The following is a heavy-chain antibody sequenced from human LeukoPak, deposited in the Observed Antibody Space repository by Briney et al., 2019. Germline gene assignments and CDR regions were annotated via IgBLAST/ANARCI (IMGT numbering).Heavy chain of an antibody. D-gene: IGHD2-2*01. J-gene: IGHJ4*02. Sequence: PSETLSLTCTVYGGSLTSNYWSWIRQPPGKGLEWIGYINNSGRTNYKPAPKSRVTISLDTSKNQLSLKLTSVTAADTAVYFCARLDCSNYSIDYWGQGTLVTVSS. CDR1: GGSLTSNY. V-gene: IGHV4-59*08. CDR3: ARLDCSNYSIDY. CDR2: INNSGRT.